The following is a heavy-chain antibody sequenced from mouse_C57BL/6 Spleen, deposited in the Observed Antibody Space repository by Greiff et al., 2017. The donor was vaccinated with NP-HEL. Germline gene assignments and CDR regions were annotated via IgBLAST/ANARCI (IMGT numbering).Heavy chain of an antibody. V-gene: IGHV1-82*01. CDR2: IYPGDGDT. CDR3: ARLGTYYFDD. J-gene: IGHJ2*01. Sequence: LQESGPELVKPGASVKISCKASGYAFSSSWMNWVKQRPGKGLEWIGRIYPGDGDTNYNGKFKGKATLTADKSSSTAYMQLSSLTSEDSAVYFCARLGTYYFDDWGQGTTLTVSS. D-gene: IGHD3-1*01. CDR1: GYAFSSSW.